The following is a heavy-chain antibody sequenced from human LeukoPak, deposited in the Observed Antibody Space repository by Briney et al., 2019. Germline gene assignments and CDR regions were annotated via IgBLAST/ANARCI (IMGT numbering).Heavy chain of an antibody. CDR3: AKDLSFNRRGLGY. J-gene: IGHJ4*02. D-gene: IGHD1-14*01. Sequence: GGSLRLSCAASGFTFSSYAMSWVRQAPGKGLEWVSAISGSGGSTYYADSVKGRFTISRDNSKNTLYLQMNSLRAEDTAVYYFAKDLSFNRRGLGYWGQGTLVTVSS. CDR2: ISGSGGST. V-gene: IGHV3-23*01. CDR1: GFTFSSYA.